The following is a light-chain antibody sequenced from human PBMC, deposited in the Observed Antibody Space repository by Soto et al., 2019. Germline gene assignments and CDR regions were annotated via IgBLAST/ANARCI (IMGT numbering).Light chain of an antibody. J-gene: IGLJ1*01. CDR3: GSYSSTTTREV. V-gene: IGLV2-14*01. CDR2: EVT. CDR1: SSDVGGYNF. Sequence: QSALTQPASVSGSPGQSITISCTGASSDVGGYNFVSWYQHHPGTPPKLIIYEVTHRPSGVSHRFSGSKSANTASLTISGLQVEDEADYFCGSYSSTTTREVFGTGTKVTVL.